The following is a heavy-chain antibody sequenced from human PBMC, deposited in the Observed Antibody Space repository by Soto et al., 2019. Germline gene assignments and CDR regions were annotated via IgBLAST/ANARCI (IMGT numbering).Heavy chain of an antibody. Sequence: VQLVESGGGLVKPGGSLRLSCAASGFTFSSYSMNWVRQAPGKGLEWVSSISSSSSYIYYADSVKGRFTISRDNAKNSLYLQMNSLRAEDTAVYYCARAGIYYGSGSYSPYYYMDVWGKGTTVTVSS. D-gene: IGHD3-10*01. J-gene: IGHJ6*03. CDR1: GFTFSSYS. V-gene: IGHV3-21*01. CDR2: ISSSSSYI. CDR3: ARAGIYYGSGSYSPYYYMDV.